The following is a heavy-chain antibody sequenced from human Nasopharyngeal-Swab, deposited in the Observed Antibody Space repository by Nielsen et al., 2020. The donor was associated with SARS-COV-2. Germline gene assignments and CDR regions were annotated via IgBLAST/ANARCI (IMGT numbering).Heavy chain of an antibody. CDR2: ISYDGSNK. V-gene: IGHV3-30*18. J-gene: IGHJ6*03. CDR3: AKAALIGNYFYYYYYMDV. Sequence: VCQAPGKGLEWVAVISYDGSNKYYTDSVKGRFTISRDNSKNTLYLQMNSLRAEDTAVYYCAKAALIGNYFYYYYYMDVWGKGTTVTVSS. D-gene: IGHD1-26*01.